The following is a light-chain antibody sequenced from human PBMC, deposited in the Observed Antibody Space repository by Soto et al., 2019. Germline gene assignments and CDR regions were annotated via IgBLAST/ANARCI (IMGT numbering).Light chain of an antibody. CDR3: KNSGDFRWT. V-gene: IGKV3D-15*01. CDR2: GAS. J-gene: IGKJ1*01. CDR1: QSVSSN. Sequence: DIVMTHAPANIYVSPFKRATLSWRASQSVSSNLAWYKQKPGPAHRRLIYGASSRATGIKDRFSGRGFGTDFTITISRLEHEDFAVYYCKNSGDFRWTGGQGTKGDIK.